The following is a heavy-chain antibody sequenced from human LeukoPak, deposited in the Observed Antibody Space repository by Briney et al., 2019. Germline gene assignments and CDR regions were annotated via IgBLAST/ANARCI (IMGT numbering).Heavy chain of an antibody. V-gene: IGHV3-48*04. D-gene: IGHD3-22*01. CDR3: ARDSHKFDSSGYYPDAFDI. J-gene: IGHJ3*02. Sequence: GGSLRLSCAASGFTFSSYTMNWVRQAPGKGLEWVSYISSSGSSIYYADSVKGRFTISRDNAKKSLYLQMHSLRAEDTAVYYCARDSHKFDSSGYYPDAFDIWGQGTMVTVSS. CDR2: ISSSGSSI. CDR1: GFTFSSYT.